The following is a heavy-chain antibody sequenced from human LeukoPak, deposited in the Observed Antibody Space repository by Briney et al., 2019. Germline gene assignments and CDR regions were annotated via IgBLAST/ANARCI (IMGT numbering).Heavy chain of an antibody. CDR1: GFTFDEYA. CDR2: ISCNGGST. CDR3: AKARYSSSRFNFDY. D-gene: IGHD6-6*01. Sequence: GGSLRLSCAASGFTFDEYAMRWVRHAPGKGLEWVSLISCNGGSTYSADSVKGRYTISRDNSKNSLYLQKNSLRAEDTALYYCAKARYSSSRFNFDYWGQGTLVTVSS. J-gene: IGHJ4*02. V-gene: IGHV3-43D*04.